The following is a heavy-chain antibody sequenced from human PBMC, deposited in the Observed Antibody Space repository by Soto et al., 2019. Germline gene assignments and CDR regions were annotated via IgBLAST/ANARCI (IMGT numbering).Heavy chain of an antibody. V-gene: IGHV3-23*01. CDR3: AKDLRHSSGWYPEYFQH. CDR2: ISGSGGST. Sequence: SGGSLRLSCAAPGFTFSSYAMSWVRQAPGKGLEWVSAISGSGGSTYYADSVKGRFTISRDNSKNTLYLQMNSLRAEDTAVYYCAKDLRHSSGWYPEYFQHWGQGTLVTVSS. D-gene: IGHD6-19*01. J-gene: IGHJ1*01. CDR1: GFTFSSYA.